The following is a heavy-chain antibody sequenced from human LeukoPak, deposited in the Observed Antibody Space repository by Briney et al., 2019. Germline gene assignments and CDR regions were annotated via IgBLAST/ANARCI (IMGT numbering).Heavy chain of an antibody. CDR1: GFSVISNY. J-gene: IGHJ4*02. Sequence: TGGSLRLSCAASGFSVISNYMSWVRQAPGKGLEWVTGISDSGGSTYYADSVKGRFTISRDNSKNTLNVQMNSLRVEDTAVYYCAKPGSHYWGQGSLVIVSS. V-gene: IGHV3-23*01. CDR3: AKPGSHY. CDR2: ISDSGGST.